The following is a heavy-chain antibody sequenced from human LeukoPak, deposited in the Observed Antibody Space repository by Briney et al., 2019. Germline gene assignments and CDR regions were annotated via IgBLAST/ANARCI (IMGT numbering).Heavy chain of an antibody. CDR2: IYSGGST. J-gene: IGHJ6*02. CDR3: ARDRIVVVPAAISKTYYYYGMDV. CDR1: GFTVSSNY. V-gene: IGHV3-53*01. D-gene: IGHD2-2*01. Sequence: GGSLRLSCAASGFTVSSNYMSWVRQAPGKGLEWVSVIYSGGSTYYADSVKGRFTISRDISKNTLYLQMNSLRAEDTAVYYCARDRIVVVPAAISKTYYYYGMDVWGQGTTVTVSS.